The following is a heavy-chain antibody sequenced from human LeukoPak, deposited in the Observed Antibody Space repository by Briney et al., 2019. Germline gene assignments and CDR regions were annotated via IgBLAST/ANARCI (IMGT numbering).Heavy chain of an antibody. V-gene: IGHV3-23*01. CDR1: GFTFNNYA. CDR2: ISGGGGST. Sequence: GGSLRLSCAASGFTFNNYAMSWVRQAPGRGLEWVSAISGGGGSTYYADSVKGRFTISRDNSKNTLYLQMNSLRAEDTAVYYCAKAGGSLQSSNSDYWGQGTLVTVSS. J-gene: IGHJ4*02. CDR3: AKAGGSLQSSNSDY. D-gene: IGHD4-11*01.